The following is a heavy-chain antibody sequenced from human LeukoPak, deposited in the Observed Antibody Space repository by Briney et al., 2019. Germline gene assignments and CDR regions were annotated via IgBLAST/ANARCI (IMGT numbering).Heavy chain of an antibody. V-gene: IGHV3-11*01. CDR1: GFTFSDYY. D-gene: IGHD3-3*01. CDR2: ISSSGSTI. J-gene: IGHJ6*03. CDR3: AKDGVIFGAHSYHMDV. Sequence: VKPGGSLRLSCAASGFTFSDYYMSWIRQAPGKGLEWVSYISSSGSTIYYADSVKGRFTISRDNAKNSLYLQMNTLRAEDTAVYYCAKDGVIFGAHSYHMDVWGKGTTVTVSS.